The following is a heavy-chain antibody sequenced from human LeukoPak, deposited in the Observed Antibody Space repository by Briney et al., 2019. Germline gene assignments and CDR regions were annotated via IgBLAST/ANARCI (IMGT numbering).Heavy chain of an antibody. CDR1: GFTVSSYA. Sequence: PGGSLRLSCAASGFTVSSYAMGWVRQAPGKGLEWFSASSGGGGSTYYADSVKGRFTISRDNSKNTLYLQMNSLRAEDTAVYYCAKARRRVEMATIGDYYYYMDVWGKGTTVTVSS. CDR2: SSGGGGST. D-gene: IGHD5-24*01. CDR3: AKARRRVEMATIGDYYYYMDV. V-gene: IGHV3-23*01. J-gene: IGHJ6*03.